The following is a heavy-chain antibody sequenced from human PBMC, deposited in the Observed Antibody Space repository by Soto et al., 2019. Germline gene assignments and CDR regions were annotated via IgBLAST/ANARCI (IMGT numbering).Heavy chain of an antibody. D-gene: IGHD3-22*01. CDR1: GLTFSSYG. J-gene: IGHJ4*02. V-gene: IGHV3-30*03. CDR2: ISYDGSNK. CDR3: ATGSVSPKWLFTPFADY. Sequence: PGGSLRLSCAASGLTFSSYGMHWVRQAPGKGLEWVAVISYDGSNKYYADSVKGRFTISRDNSKNTLYLQMNSLRAEDTAVYYCATGSVSPKWLFTPFADYWGQGTLVTVSS.